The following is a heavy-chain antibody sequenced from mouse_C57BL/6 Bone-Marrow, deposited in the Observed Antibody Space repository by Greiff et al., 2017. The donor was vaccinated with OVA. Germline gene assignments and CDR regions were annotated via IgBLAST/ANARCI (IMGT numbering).Heavy chain of an antibody. Sequence: FPGNKLEYIGYTFYSGITYYNPSLESRTYITRDTSKNQFSLKLSSVTTEDTATYYCARDPILIRYFDVWGTGTTVTVSS. CDR2: TFYSGIT. CDR3: ARDPILIRYFDV. J-gene: IGHJ1*03. V-gene: IGHV3-3*01.